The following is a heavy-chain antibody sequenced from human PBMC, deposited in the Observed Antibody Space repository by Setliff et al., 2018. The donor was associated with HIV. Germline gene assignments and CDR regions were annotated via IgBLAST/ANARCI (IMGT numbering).Heavy chain of an antibody. V-gene: IGHV4-34*01. D-gene: IGHD5-12*01. Sequence: PSETLSLTCAVYGGSFSEYYWSWNRQSPGKGMEWIGEINHSGSTNYNPPLTSRATISVDTSKNQFYLRLNSVTAADTAVYYCSRGATLRPGYSDRWEYFYMDVWGKGTTVTVSS. CDR3: SRGATLRPGYSDRWEYFYMDV. J-gene: IGHJ6*03. CDR2: INHSGST. CDR1: GGSFSEYY.